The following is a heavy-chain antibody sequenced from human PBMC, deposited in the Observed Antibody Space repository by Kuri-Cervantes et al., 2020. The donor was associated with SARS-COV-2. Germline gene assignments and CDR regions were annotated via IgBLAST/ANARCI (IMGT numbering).Heavy chain of an antibody. D-gene: IGHD6-6*01. CDR2: VGPVLDLT. CDR1: GATSSNSI. V-gene: IGHV1-69*04. J-gene: IGHJ4*02. CDR3: ARELTGRPHYFDY. Sequence: SVKVFCKASGATSSNSIINWVRQAPGQGLEWLGSVGPVLDLTKYAQTFQGRLTITADTSTGTAYMEFRSLRSDDTAVYYCARELTGRPHYFDYWGQGTLVTVSS.